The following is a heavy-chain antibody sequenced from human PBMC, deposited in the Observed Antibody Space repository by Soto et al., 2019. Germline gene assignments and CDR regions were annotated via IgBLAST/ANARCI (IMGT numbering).Heavy chain of an antibody. CDR1: GFTFSRYW. V-gene: IGHV3-7*03. CDR2: IKQDGSEK. Sequence: EVQLVESGGGLVQPGGSLRLSCAASGFTFSRYWMSWVRQAPGKGLEWVANIKQDGSEKYYVDSVKGRFTISRDNAKNSLYLKMNSLRAEDTAVYYCAREGEYQLLLNAFDIWGQGTMVTVSS. J-gene: IGHJ3*02. CDR3: AREGEYQLLLNAFDI. D-gene: IGHD2-2*01.